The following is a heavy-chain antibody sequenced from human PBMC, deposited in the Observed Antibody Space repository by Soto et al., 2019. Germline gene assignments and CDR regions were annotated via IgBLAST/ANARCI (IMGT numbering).Heavy chain of an antibody. V-gene: IGHV4-59*12. Sequence: PSETLSLTCTVSGGSIGSYYGSWIRQPPGKELEYIGYIYYSGSTNYNPSLKSRVAISDDKSKNEFSLKMSSVTAADTAVYYCTSKFGQLLADAFDIWGQGTMVTVSS. CDR3: TSKFGQLLADAFDI. CDR2: IYYSGST. J-gene: IGHJ3*02. D-gene: IGHD3-10*01. CDR1: GGSIGSYY.